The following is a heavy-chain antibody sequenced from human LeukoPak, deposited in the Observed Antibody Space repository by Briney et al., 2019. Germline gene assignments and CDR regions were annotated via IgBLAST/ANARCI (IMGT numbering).Heavy chain of an antibody. Sequence: ASVKVSCKASGYTFTSYGISWVRQAPGQGLEWMGWISAYNGNTNYAQKLQGRVTMTTDTSTSTAYMELRSLRSDDTAVYYCARGIAPNYYDSSGYHNYYYYYGMDVWGQGTTVTVSS. D-gene: IGHD3-22*01. J-gene: IGHJ6*02. CDR3: ARGIAPNYYDSSGYHNYYYYYGMDV. CDR2: ISAYNGNT. CDR1: GYTFTSYG. V-gene: IGHV1-18*01.